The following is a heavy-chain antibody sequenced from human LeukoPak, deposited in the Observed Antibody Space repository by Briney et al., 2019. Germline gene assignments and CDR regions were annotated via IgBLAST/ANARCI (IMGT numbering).Heavy chain of an antibody. CDR1: GYTFTCCY. CDR3: AGRGDYYDSSGYYQN. J-gene: IGHJ4*02. Sequence: ASVKVSCKASGYTFTCCYMHGLRQAPGQGLEWMGWINPNSGGTNYAQKFQGRVTMTRDTSISTAYMELSRLRSDDTAVYYCAGRGDYYDSSGYYQNWGQGTLVTVSS. V-gene: IGHV1-2*02. D-gene: IGHD3-22*01. CDR2: INPNSGGT.